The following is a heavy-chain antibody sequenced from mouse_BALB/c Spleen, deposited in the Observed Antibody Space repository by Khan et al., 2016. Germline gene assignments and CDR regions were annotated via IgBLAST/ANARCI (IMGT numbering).Heavy chain of an antibody. V-gene: IGHV7-3*02. D-gene: IGHD2-4*01. J-gene: IGHJ4*01. Sequence: EVELVESGGGLVQPGGSLRLSCATSGFIFTDYYMSWVRQPPGKALEWLGFIRNRANGYTTEYSPSVRGWFTIARANTQSFDYLQMNPLRTEDSATYDCATHHYDYETKDHWGQGTSVTVSS. CDR2: IRNRANGYTT. CDR1: GFIFTDYY. CDR3: ATHHYDYETKDH.